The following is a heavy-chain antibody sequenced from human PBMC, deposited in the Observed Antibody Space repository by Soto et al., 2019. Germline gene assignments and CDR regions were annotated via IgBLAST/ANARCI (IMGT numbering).Heavy chain of an antibody. Sequence: PGGSLRLSCAASGFSFSTSSMHWVRQAPGKGLEWVAFILYDGSNESYADSVKGRFTISRDNSKNTLYLQMNSLRPDDTAVYYCARDVGPRRYFDYWGQGTLVTVSS. CDR3: ARDVGPRRYFDY. J-gene: IGHJ4*02. V-gene: IGHV3-30-3*01. CDR2: ILYDGSNE. CDR1: GFSFSTSS.